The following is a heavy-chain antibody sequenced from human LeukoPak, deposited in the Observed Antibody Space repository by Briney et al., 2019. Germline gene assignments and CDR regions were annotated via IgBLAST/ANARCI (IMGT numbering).Heavy chain of an antibody. Sequence: GGSLRLSCAASGFTFSSYDMNWVRQAPGKGLEWVSSISSSGSYIYYADSVKGRFTISRDNAKNSLYLQMNSLRAEDTAVYSCARTGIAAVPDYDYWGQGTLVTVSS. J-gene: IGHJ4*02. V-gene: IGHV3-21*01. CDR3: ARTGIAAVPDYDY. CDR1: GFTFSSYD. D-gene: IGHD6-13*01. CDR2: ISSSGSYI.